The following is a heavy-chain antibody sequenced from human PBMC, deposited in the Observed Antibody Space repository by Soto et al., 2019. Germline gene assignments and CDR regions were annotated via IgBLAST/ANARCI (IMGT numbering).Heavy chain of an antibody. V-gene: IGHV3-30-3*01. D-gene: IGHD2-2*02. J-gene: IGHJ6*02. Sequence: GGSLRLSCAASGFTFSSYAMHWVRRAPGKGLEWVAVISYDGSNKYYADSVKGRFTISRDNSKNTLYLQMNSLRAEDTAVYYCARDPPLKAAILSGGSHYYGMDVWGQGTTVTVAS. CDR3: ARDPPLKAAILSGGSHYYGMDV. CDR2: ISYDGSNK. CDR1: GFTFSSYA.